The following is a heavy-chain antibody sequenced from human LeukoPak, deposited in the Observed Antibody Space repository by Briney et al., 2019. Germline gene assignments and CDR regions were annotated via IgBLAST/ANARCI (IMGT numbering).Heavy chain of an antibody. CDR2: IIPIFGTA. V-gene: IGHV1-69*05. CDR3: ARVPHRGLNWFDP. D-gene: IGHD5/OR15-5a*01. J-gene: IGHJ5*02. CDR1: GGTFSSYA. Sequence: ASVKVSCKASGGTFSSYAISWVRQAPGQGLEWMGGIIPIFGTANYAQKFQGRVTITTDESTSTAYMELGSLRSEDTAVYYCARVPHRGLNWFDPWGQGTLVTVSS.